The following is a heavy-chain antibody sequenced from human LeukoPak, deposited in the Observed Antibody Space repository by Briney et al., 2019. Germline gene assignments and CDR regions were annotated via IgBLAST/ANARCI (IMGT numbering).Heavy chain of an antibody. J-gene: IGHJ6*02. V-gene: IGHV4-39*01. CDR2: MNYSGKT. Sequence: KPSETLSLTCTVSGDSFTSTDDFWGWIRQPPGKGLEWIGSMNYSGKTYYNPSLKSRVIISVDTSKNQVSLRLSSVTAADTAVYYCARSSYSSGRYGGLDVWGQGTTVTVSS. CDR3: ARSSYSSGRYGGLDV. CDR1: GDSFTSTDDF. D-gene: IGHD3-22*01.